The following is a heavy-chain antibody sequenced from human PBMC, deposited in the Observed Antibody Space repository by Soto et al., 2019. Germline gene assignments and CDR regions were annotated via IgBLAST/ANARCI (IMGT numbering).Heavy chain of an antibody. CDR2: IYYSGST. CDR1: VCSISSSSYY. CDR3: ASPSGTMVRGVIISDAFDI. Sequence: PSETLYLTFTVSVCSISSSSYYWGWIRQPPGKGLEWIGSIYYSGSTYYNPSLKSRVTISVDTSKNQFSLKLSSVTAADTAVYYCASPSGTMVRGVIISDAFDIWGQGTMVTVSS. D-gene: IGHD3-10*01. J-gene: IGHJ3*02. V-gene: IGHV4-39*01.